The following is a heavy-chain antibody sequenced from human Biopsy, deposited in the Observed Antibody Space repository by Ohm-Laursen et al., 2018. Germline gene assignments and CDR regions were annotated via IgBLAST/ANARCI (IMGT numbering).Heavy chain of an antibody. CDR1: GDSISSYY. CDR3: ARTPRDSFWSGSYKRGLWFDP. CDR2: VYYTGST. Sequence: SDTLSLTCTVSGDSISSYYWSWIRQPPGKGLQWIGYVYYTGSTDHNPSLKSRVTISKDTSKNQFSLQVNSVTAADTAVYYCARTPRDSFWSGSYKRGLWFDPWGQGTLVIVSS. J-gene: IGHJ5*02. V-gene: IGHV4-59*07. D-gene: IGHD3-3*01.